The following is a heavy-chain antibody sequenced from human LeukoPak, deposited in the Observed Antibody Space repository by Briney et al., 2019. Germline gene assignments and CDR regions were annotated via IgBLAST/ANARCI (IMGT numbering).Heavy chain of an antibody. CDR2: IYSSGST. D-gene: IGHD3-10*01. CDR3: ARAIPMVRGVYYFDY. J-gene: IGHJ4*02. V-gene: IGHV4-39*07. CDR1: GVSIGSSSYY. Sequence: SETLSLTCNVSGVSIGSSSYYWGWIRQPPGKGLEWIGSIYSSGSTYYNSSLKSRVTISIDTSKNQFSLKLSSVTAADTAVYYCARAIPMVRGVYYFDYWGQGTLSPSPQ.